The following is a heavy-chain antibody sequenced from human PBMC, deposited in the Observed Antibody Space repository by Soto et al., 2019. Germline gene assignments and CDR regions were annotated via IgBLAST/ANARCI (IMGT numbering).Heavy chain of an antibody. V-gene: IGHV1-8*01. CDR2: MNPNSGNT. J-gene: IGHJ4*02. Sequence: QVPLVQSGAEVKKPGASVKVSCKASGYTFTSYDINWVRQATGQGLEWMGWMNPNSGNTGYAQKFQVRVTMTRNTSISTADIELSSLRSEDTAVYYCARGSYYYGSGSLDYYFDYWGQGTLVTVSS. D-gene: IGHD3-10*01. CDR1: GYTFTSYD. CDR3: ARGSYYYGSGSLDYYFDY.